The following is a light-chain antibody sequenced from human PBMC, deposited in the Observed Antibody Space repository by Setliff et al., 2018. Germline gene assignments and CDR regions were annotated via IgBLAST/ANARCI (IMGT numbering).Light chain of an antibody. J-gene: IGLJ2*01. CDR2: DVT. V-gene: IGLV2-14*01. CDR1: SRDVGGYNF. CDR3: LSYTSDTTHAG. Sequence: ALTQPAAVSGSPGQSIAISCTGTSRDVGGYNFVSWYQQHPDKAPKLLIYDVTVRPSGVSDRFSGSKSGNTASLTISGLQAEDEADYYCLSYTSDTTHAGFGGGTKVTV.